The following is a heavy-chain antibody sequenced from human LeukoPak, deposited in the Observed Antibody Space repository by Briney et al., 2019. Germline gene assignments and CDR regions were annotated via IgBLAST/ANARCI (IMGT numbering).Heavy chain of an antibody. CDR3: ARDLTYVDIVATIKFDY. CDR1: GFTFSSYA. CDR2: ISYDGSNK. D-gene: IGHD5-12*01. V-gene: IGHV3-30-3*01. Sequence: GGSLRLSCAVSGFTFSSYAMHWVRQAPGKGLEWVAVISYDGSNKYYADSVKGRFTISRDNSKNTLYLQMNSLRAEDTAVYYCARDLTYVDIVATIKFDYWGQGTLVTVSS. J-gene: IGHJ4*02.